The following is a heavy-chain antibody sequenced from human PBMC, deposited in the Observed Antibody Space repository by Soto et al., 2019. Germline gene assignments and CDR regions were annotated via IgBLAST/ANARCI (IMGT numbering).Heavy chain of an antibody. CDR3: ATDRVGVTFYTPLAF. V-gene: IGHV3-30*03. Sequence: GGSLRLACQASGFNFDNYGMRWVRQAPGKGREWVAVITYDGRFQYYADSVEGRFTISRNKSKNTLSMHLNTLKPEDKAVYHCATDRVGVTFYTPLAFWGQGTLVTVSS. CDR2: ITYDGRFQ. CDR1: GFNFDNYG. J-gene: IGHJ4*02. D-gene: IGHD3-16*01.